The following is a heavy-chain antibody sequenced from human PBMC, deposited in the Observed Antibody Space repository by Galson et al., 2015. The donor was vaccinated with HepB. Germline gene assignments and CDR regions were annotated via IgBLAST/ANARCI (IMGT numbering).Heavy chain of an antibody. CDR1: GGTFSSYA. CDR3: ARDGAWARFKSYCSSTSCYTTNWFDP. V-gene: IGHV1-69*13. Sequence: SVKVSCKASGGTFSSYAISWVRQAPGQGLEWMGGIIPIFGTANYAQKFQGRVTITADESTSTAYMELSSLRSEDTAVYYCARDGAWARFKSYCSSTSCYTTNWFDPWGQGTLVTVSS. CDR2: IIPIFGTA. D-gene: IGHD2-2*02. J-gene: IGHJ5*02.